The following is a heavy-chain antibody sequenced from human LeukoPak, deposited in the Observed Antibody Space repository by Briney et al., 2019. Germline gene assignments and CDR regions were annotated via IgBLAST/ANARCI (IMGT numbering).Heavy chain of an antibody. CDR1: GGSFSGYY. J-gene: IGHJ6*03. D-gene: IGHD2-21*02. CDR3: ARHRGDVVVTARSYMDV. CDR2: INHSGST. Sequence: SETLSLTCAVYGGSFSGYYWSWIRQPPPKWLEWIGEINHSGSTNYNQSLKNRVTISVDTSKIQFSLKRSSATAADTAVYYCARHRGDVVVTARSYMDVWGKGTTVTISS. V-gene: IGHV4-34*01.